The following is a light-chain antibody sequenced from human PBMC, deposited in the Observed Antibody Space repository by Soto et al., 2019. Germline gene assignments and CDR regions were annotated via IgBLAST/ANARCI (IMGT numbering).Light chain of an antibody. CDR3: QHYNSYSEA. Sequence: EIVLTQSPGTLSLSPGERATLSCRASQSVSSSYLAWYQQKPGQGPRLLIYGASSRATGTPDRFSGSGSGTEFTLTISSLQPDDFATYYCQHYNSYSEAFGQGTKVDIK. J-gene: IGKJ1*01. CDR1: QSVSSSY. V-gene: IGKV3-20*01. CDR2: GAS.